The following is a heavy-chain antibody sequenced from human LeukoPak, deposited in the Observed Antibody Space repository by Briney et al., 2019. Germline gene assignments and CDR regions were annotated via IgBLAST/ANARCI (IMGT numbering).Heavy chain of an antibody. Sequence: GRSLRLSCAASGSTFSSYGMHWVRQAPGKGLEWVAVISYDGSNKYYADSVKGRFTISRDNSKNTLYLQMNSLRAEDTAVYYCARGAAGGKRSYYFDYWGQGTLVTVSS. D-gene: IGHD6-13*01. V-gene: IGHV3-30*03. CDR2: ISYDGSNK. CDR3: ARGAAGGKRSYYFDY. CDR1: GSTFSSYG. J-gene: IGHJ4*02.